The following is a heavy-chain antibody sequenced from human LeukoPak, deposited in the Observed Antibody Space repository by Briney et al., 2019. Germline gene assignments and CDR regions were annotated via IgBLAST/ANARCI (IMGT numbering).Heavy chain of an antibody. CDR2: IFYSGST. Sequence: SETLSLTCAVYGRSFSGYYWSWIRQPPGKGLEWIGYIFYSGSTYYNPSLKSRVTISVDTSKNQFSLKLSSVTAADTAVYYCARQSYWGVVDYWGQGTLVTVSS. CDR1: GRSFSGYY. CDR3: ARQSYWGVVDY. D-gene: IGHD1-26*01. V-gene: IGHV4-34*12. J-gene: IGHJ4*02.